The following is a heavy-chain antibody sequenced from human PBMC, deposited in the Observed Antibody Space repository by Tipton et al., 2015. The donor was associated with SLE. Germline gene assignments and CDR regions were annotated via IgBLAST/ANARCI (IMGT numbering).Heavy chain of an antibody. CDR3: ARDRVYSSGIDP. J-gene: IGHJ5*02. Sequence: TLSLTCTVSGGSISSSSYYWGWFRQPPGKGLKWSVCMYYSGSTYNNPSLKRRVTISVDTSKNQFSLKLSSVTAADTAVYYCARDRVYSSGIDPWGQGTLVTVSS. CDR2: MYYSGST. V-gene: IGHV4-39*02. D-gene: IGHD6-25*01. CDR1: GGSISSSSYY.